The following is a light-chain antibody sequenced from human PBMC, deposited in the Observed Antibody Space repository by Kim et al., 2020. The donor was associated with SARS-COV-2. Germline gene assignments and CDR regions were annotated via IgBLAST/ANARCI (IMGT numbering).Light chain of an antibody. CDR3: LQHATWPPALT. J-gene: IGKJ4*01. V-gene: IGKV3-11*01. CDR2: DAS. Sequence: PGERATPAGRASRSINIDVAWYQQKPGRAPRLLIYDASKRVSGVPARFSGSGSGIDFALTINGLEPEDFAVYYCLQHATWPPALTFGGGTKVDIK. CDR1: RSINID.